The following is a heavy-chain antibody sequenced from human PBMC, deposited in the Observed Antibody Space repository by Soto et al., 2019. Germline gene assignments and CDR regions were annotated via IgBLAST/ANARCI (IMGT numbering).Heavy chain of an antibody. CDR1: GGSISSGDYY. V-gene: IGHV4-30-4*01. J-gene: IGHJ4*02. CDR3: ARWGGRVWWQPHTPLDY. D-gene: IGHD1-26*01. CDR2: IYYSGSA. Sequence: PSETLSLTCTVSGGSISSGDYYWSWIRQPPGKGLEWIGYIYYSGSAYYNPSLKSRVTISVDTSKNQFSLKLSSVTAADTAVYYCARWGGRVWWQPHTPLDYWGQGTLVTVSS.